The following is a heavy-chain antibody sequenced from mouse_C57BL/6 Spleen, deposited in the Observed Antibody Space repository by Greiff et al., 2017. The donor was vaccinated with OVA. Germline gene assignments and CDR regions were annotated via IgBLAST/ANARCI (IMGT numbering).Heavy chain of an antibody. CDR2: IHPNSGST. CDR3: ASWAYYFDY. J-gene: IGHJ2*01. CDR1: GYTFTSYW. V-gene: IGHV1-64*01. Sequence: QVQLKQPGAELVKPGASVKLSCKASGYTFTSYWMHWVKQRPGQGLEWIGMIHPNSGSTNYNEKFKSKATLTVDKSSSTAYMQLSSLTSEDSAVYYCASWAYYFDYWGQGTTLTVSS.